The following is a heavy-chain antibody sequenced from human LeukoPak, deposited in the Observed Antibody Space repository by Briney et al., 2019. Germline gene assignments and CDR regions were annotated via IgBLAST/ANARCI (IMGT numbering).Heavy chain of an antibody. Sequence: SETLSLTCTVSGGSISSYYWSWIRQPPGKGLEWIGYIYYSGSTNYNPSLKSRVTISVDTSKNQFSLKVSSVTAADTAVYYCARVFDSGSQAYFYYMDVWGKGTTVTIFS. D-gene: IGHD3-10*01. CDR3: ARVFDSGSQAYFYYMDV. CDR1: GGSISSYY. V-gene: IGHV4-59*01. J-gene: IGHJ6*03. CDR2: IYYSGST.